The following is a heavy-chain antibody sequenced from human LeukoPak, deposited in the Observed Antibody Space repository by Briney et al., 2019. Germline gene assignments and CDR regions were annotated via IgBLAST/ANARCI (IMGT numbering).Heavy chain of an antibody. D-gene: IGHD1-7*01. V-gene: IGHV5-51*01. CDR1: GYSFTSYW. CDR2: IYPGDSDT. Sequence: GESLKISCKGSGYSFTSYWIGWVRQMAGKGLEWMGIIYPGDSDTRYSPSFQGQVTISADKSISTAYLQWSSLKASDTAMYYCARLLDGTTAGHYFDYWGQGTLVTVSS. J-gene: IGHJ4*02. CDR3: ARLLDGTTAGHYFDY.